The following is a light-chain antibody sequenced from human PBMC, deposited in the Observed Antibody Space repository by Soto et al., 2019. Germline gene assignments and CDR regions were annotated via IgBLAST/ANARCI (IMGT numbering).Light chain of an antibody. CDR1: QSISSW. J-gene: IGKJ1*01. CDR3: QQYNSYSWT. CDR2: KAS. V-gene: IGKV1-5*03. Sequence: DIPMTQSPSTLSASVGDRVTITCRASQSISSWLAWYQQKPGKAPKLLIYKASSLESGVPSRFSGSGSGTEFTLTISSLQPDDFATCYCQQYNSYSWTFGQGTKVEIK.